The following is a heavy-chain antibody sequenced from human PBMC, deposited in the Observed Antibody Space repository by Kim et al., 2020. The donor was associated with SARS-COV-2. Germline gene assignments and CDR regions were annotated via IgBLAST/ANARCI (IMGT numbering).Heavy chain of an antibody. D-gene: IGHD2-2*01. CDR1: GYTFTSYD. CDR3: ARGRQIVVVPAAYYGMDV. Sequence: ASVKVSCKASGYTFTSYDINWVRQATGQGLEWMGWMNPNSGNTGYAQKFQGRVTMTRNTSISTAYMELSSLRSEDTAVYYCARGRQIVVVPAAYYGMDVWGQGTTVTVSS. V-gene: IGHV1-8*01. J-gene: IGHJ6*02. CDR2: MNPNSGNT.